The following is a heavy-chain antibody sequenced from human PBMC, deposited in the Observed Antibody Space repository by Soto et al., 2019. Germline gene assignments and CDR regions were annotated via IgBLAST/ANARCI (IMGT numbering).Heavy chain of an antibody. J-gene: IGHJ4*02. CDR2: IYYSGST. D-gene: IGHD3-22*01. V-gene: IGHV4-39*01. CDR1: GGSISSSSYY. Sequence: SETLSLTCTVSGGSISSSSYYWGWIRQPPGKGLEWIGSIYYSGSTYYNPSLKSRVTISVDTSKNQFSLKPSSVTAADTAVYYCARLGLYYYDSSGYYFDYWGQGTLVTVSS. CDR3: ARLGLYYYDSSGYYFDY.